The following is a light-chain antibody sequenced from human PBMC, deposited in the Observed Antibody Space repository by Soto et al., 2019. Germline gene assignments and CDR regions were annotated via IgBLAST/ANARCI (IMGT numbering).Light chain of an antibody. CDR2: ASS. CDR1: QSVTSY. CDR3: QQYSTSQT. J-gene: IGKJ1*01. V-gene: IGKV3-20*01. Sequence: EIVLTQSPGTLSLSPGERATLSCRASQSVTSYLAWYQQKPGQAPRLLIYASSTRATGIPDRFSGGGSGTDFTLTISSLQPEDFAGYYCQQYSTSQTFGQGTKVEI.